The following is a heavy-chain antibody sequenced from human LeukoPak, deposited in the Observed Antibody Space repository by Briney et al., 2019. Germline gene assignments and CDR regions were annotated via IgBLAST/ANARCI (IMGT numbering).Heavy chain of an antibody. CDR1: GGSFSGYY. CDR2: INHSGST. CDR3: ARGAQLWLAYYYGMDV. D-gene: IGHD5-18*01. J-gene: IGHJ6*02. V-gene: IGHV4-34*01. Sequence: SETLSLTCAVYGGSFSGYYWSWIRQPPGKGLEWIGEINHSGSTNYNPSLKSRVTISVDTSKNQFSLKLSSVTAADTTVYYCARGAQLWLAYYYGMDVWGQGTTVTVSS.